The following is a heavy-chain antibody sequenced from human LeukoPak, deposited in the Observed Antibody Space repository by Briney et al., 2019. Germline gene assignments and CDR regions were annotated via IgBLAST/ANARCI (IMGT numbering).Heavy chain of an antibody. D-gene: IGHD3-10*01. CDR3: ARAAKTYYYGSGSYFSVLNWFDP. CDR2: INHSGST. J-gene: IGHJ5*02. Sequence: SETLSLTCAVYGGSFSGYYWSWIRQPPGKGLEWIGEINHSGSTNYNPSLKSRVTISVDTSKNQFSLKLSSVTTADTAVYYRARAAKTYYYGSGSYFSVLNWFDPWGQGTLVTVSS. V-gene: IGHV4-34*01. CDR1: GGSFSGYY.